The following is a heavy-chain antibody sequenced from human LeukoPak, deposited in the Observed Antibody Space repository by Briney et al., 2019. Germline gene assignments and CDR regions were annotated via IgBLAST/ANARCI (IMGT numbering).Heavy chain of an antibody. CDR1: GYTFTSYY. CDR3: ARWAVAGLYYYYYMDV. J-gene: IGHJ6*03. V-gene: IGHV1-46*01. D-gene: IGHD6-19*01. CDR2: INPSGGST. Sequence: ASVKVSCKASGYTFTSYYMHWVRQAPGQGLEWMGIINPSGGSTSYAQKFQGRVTMTRDMSTSTVYMELSSLRSEDTAVYYCARWAVAGLYYYYYMDVWGKGTTVTISS.